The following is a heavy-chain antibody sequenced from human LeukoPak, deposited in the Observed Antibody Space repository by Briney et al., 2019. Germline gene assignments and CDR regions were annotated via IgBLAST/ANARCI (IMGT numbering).Heavy chain of an antibody. J-gene: IGHJ4*02. CDR3: ARASEYYYDSSGSYFDY. CDR2: IITMFGTA. D-gene: IGHD3-22*01. CDR1: GGTFSIYA. V-gene: IGHV1-69*13. Sequence: SVKVSCKASGGTFSIYAISWVRQAPGQGLEWMGGIITMFGTANYAQKFQGRVTITADESTSTAYMELSSLRSEDTAVYYCARASEYYYDSSGSYFDYWGQGTLVTVSS.